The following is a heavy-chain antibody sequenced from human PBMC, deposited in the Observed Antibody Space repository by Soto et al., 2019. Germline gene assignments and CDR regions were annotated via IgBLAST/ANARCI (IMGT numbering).Heavy chain of an antibody. Sequence: SETLSLTCTVSGGPINNYYWSWIRQSPGGGLEYIGYIFYNGSTNYNPSLKSRVSISVDTSKSQFSLRLSSVSAADTAVYYCGRFRMYTLGNHYRFIDYGGQGTLVNVSS. CDR2: IFYNGST. CDR1: GGPINNYY. J-gene: IGHJ4*02. V-gene: IGHV4-59*01. CDR3: GRFRMYTLGNHYRFIDY. D-gene: IGHD3-16*02.